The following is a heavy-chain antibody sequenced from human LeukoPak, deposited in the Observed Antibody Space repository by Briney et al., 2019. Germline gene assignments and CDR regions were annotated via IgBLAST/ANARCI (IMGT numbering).Heavy chain of an antibody. CDR2: ISAYNGNT. Sequence: ASVKVSCKASGYTFTGYYMHWVRQAPGQGLEWMGWISAYNGNTNYAQKLQGRVTMTTDTSTSTAYMELRSLRSDDTAVYYCAREVRRHHLFDYWGQGTLVTVSS. J-gene: IGHJ4*02. V-gene: IGHV1-18*04. CDR1: GYTFTGYY. D-gene: IGHD3-10*01. CDR3: AREVRRHHLFDY.